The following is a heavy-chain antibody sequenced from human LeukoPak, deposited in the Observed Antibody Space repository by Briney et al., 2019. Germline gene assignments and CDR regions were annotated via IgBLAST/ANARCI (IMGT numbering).Heavy chain of an antibody. CDR2: ISGYNGNT. CDR3: ARDVDSTMVLFDY. J-gene: IGHJ4*02. D-gene: IGHD4/OR15-4a*01. Sequence: ASVKVSFKASGYTFISYGISWVRQAPGQGLEWMGWISGYNGNTKYAQKVQDRVTMTTDTSTSTAYMELRSLRSDDTAVYYCARDVDSTMVLFDYWGQGTLVTVSS. V-gene: IGHV1-18*01. CDR1: GYTFISYG.